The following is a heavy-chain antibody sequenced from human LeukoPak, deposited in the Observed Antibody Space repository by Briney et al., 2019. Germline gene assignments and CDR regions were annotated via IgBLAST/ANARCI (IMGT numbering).Heavy chain of an antibody. D-gene: IGHD2-15*01. CDR3: ARDGYCSGGSCYGESFDI. Sequence: SETLSLTCTVSGGSISSSSYYWSWIRQPPGKGLEWIGEINHSGSTNYNPSLKSRVTISVDTSKNQFSLKLSSVTAADTAVYYCARDGYCSGGSCYGESFDIWGQGTMVTVSS. J-gene: IGHJ3*02. CDR2: INHSGST. CDR1: GGSISSSSYY. V-gene: IGHV4-39*07.